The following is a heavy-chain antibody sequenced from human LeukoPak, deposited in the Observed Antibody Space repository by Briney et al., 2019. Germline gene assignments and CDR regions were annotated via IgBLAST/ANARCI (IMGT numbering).Heavy chain of an antibody. CDR1: GFTFNNYA. CDR2: VSGSGGAT. V-gene: IGHV3-23*01. J-gene: IGHJ4*02. D-gene: IGHD3-9*01. CDR3: AKRTDVLTGYYNG. Sequence: PGGSLRLSCAASGFTFNNYAMSWVRRAPGKGLEWVSHVSGSGGATYYADSVKGRSTISRDNSKNTLYLQMNSLRAEDTAVYYCAKRTDVLTGYYNGWGQGTLVTVSS.